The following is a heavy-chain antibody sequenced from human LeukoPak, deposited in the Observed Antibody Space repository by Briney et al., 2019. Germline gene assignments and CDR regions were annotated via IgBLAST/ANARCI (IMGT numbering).Heavy chain of an antibody. CDR1: GGSISSYY. V-gene: IGHV4-4*07. J-gene: IGHJ3*02. CDR2: IYTSGST. Sequence: SETLSLTCTVSGGSISSYYWSWIRQPAGKGLEWIGRIYTSGSTNYNPSLKSRVTMSVDTSKNQFSLKLSSVTAADTAVYYCVSSVVVPAAAPNDAFDIWGQGTMVTASS. CDR3: VSSVVVPAAAPNDAFDI. D-gene: IGHD2-2*01.